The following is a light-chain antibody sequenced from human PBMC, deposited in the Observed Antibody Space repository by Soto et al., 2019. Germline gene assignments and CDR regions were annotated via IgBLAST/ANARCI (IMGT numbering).Light chain of an antibody. Sequence: EIVLTQSPGTLSLSPGERAPLSCRASQSFSSSYLAWYQQKPGQAPRLLIYGASSRATGIPDRFSGSGSGTDFTLTISRLEPEDCAVYYCQQYGSSVYTFGQGTKLEIK. CDR3: QQYGSSVYT. CDR2: GAS. V-gene: IGKV3-20*01. J-gene: IGKJ2*01. CDR1: QSFSSSY.